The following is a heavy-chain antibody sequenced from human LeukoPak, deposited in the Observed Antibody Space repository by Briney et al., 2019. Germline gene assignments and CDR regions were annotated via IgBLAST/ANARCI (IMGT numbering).Heavy chain of an antibody. CDR1: GGSFSGYY. Sequence: SETLSLTCGVYGGSFSGYYWSWIRQPPGKGLEWIGETNHSGSTNHNPSLKSRVTISVDTSKNQFSLKLTPVTAADTAVYYCARGRNWNYGGWFDPWGQGTLVTVSS. CDR2: TNHSGST. J-gene: IGHJ5*02. V-gene: IGHV4-34*01. D-gene: IGHD1-7*01. CDR3: ARGRNWNYGGWFDP.